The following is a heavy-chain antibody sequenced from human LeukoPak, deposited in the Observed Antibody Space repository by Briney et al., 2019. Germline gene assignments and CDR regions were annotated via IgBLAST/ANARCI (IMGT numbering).Heavy chain of an antibody. J-gene: IGHJ4*02. D-gene: IGHD3-9*01. CDR2: MNPNSGNT. CDR1: GYTFTSYD. V-gene: IGHV1-8*03. CDR3: ARSGSIYDILTGYFDY. Sequence: ASVKVSCKASGYTFTSYDINWVRQATGQGLEWMGWMNPNSGNTGYAQKFQGRVTITRNTSISTAYMELSSLRSEDTAVYYCARSGSIYDILTGYFDYWGQGTLVTVSS.